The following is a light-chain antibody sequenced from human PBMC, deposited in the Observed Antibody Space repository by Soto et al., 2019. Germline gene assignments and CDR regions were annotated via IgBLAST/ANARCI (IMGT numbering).Light chain of an antibody. CDR2: AAS. CDR3: LQANRVPLS. CDR1: QGISTN. J-gene: IGKJ5*01. V-gene: IGKV1-12*01. Sequence: DIQMTQSPSSVSASVGYRVTITCRASQGISTNLAWYQQKPGKAPKLLIYAASSLQSGVPPRFSGSGSGTDFTLTISSLQPEDFAIYYCLQANRVPLSFGQGTRLEIK.